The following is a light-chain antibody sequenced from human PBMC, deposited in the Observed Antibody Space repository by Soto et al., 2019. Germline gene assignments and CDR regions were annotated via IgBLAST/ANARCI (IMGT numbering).Light chain of an antibody. CDR2: GAF. CDR1: QSVSTSF. J-gene: IGKJ5*01. Sequence: VLTNSPGTLSLSPAERATLSCRAIQSVSTSFLAWYQQKPGQAPRLLIYGAFSRATGIPDRFSGSGSGTDFTLTISRLEPEDFAVYYCQQYGNSIPITFGQGTRLEIK. V-gene: IGKV3-20*01. CDR3: QQYGNSIPIT.